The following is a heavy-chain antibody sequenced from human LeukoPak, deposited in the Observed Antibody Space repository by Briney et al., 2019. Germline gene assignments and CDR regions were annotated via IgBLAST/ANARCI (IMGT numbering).Heavy chain of an antibody. Sequence: GGSLRLSCAASGFTFSNYWMHWVRRAPGKGLIWYSRINTDGTNTYYADSVKGRFTISRDNAKGTLYLQMNSLTAEDTAVYYCARVTGTSSSSGSYRYWGQGTLVTVSS. CDR2: INTDGTNT. J-gene: IGHJ4*02. CDR1: GFTFSNYW. D-gene: IGHD6-6*01. CDR3: ARVTGTSSSSGSYRY. V-gene: IGHV3-74*01.